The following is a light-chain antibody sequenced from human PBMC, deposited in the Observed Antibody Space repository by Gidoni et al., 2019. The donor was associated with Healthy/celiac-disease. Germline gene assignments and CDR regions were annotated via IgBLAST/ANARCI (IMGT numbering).Light chain of an antibody. CDR2: GNS. V-gene: IGLV1-40*01. Sequence: QSVLTQPPSVSGAPGQRVTISCTGSSSHIGAGYDVHWYQQLPGTAPKRLIYGNSNRPSGVPDRFSGSKSGTSASLAITGLQAEDEADYYCQSYDSSLRVFGGGTKLTVL. J-gene: IGLJ2*01. CDR1: SSHIGAGYD. CDR3: QSYDSSLRV.